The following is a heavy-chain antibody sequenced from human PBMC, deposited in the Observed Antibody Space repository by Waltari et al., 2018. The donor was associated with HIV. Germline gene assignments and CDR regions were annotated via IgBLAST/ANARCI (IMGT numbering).Heavy chain of an antibody. CDR2: INHSGST. Sequence: QVQLQQWGAGLLKPSETLSLTCAVYGGSFSGYYWSWIRQPPGKGLEWIGEINHSGSTNYNPSLKSRVTISVDTSKNQFSLKLSSVTAADTAVYYCAREYQRLVRAFDPWGQGTLVTVSS. J-gene: IGHJ5*02. D-gene: IGHD6-13*01. CDR3: AREYQRLVRAFDP. V-gene: IGHV4-34*01. CDR1: GGSFSGYY.